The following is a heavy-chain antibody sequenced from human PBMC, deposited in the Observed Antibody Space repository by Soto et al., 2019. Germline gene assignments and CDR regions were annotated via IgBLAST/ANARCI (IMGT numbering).Heavy chain of an antibody. Sequence: GASVKVSCKASGYTFTSYGISWVRQAPGQGLEWMGWISAYNGNTNYAQKLQGRVTVTTDTSTSTAYMELRSLRSDDTAVYYCARDKDTAMATGYFDYWGQGTLVTVSS. D-gene: IGHD5-18*01. CDR1: GYTFTSYG. CDR2: ISAYNGNT. J-gene: IGHJ4*02. CDR3: ARDKDTAMATGYFDY. V-gene: IGHV1-18*01.